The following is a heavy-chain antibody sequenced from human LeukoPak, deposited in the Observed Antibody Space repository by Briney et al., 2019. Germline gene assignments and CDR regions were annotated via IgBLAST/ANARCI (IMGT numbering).Heavy chain of an antibody. CDR2: MNSDGSAA. CDR1: GFSFSNYW. CDR3: AKGPNYFDS. V-gene: IGHV3-74*01. J-gene: IGHJ4*02. Sequence: GGSLRLSCAASGFSFSNYWMHWVRQAPGKGLVWVTRMNSDGSAAYYADSVQGRFTISRDNAKNTLYLQMNSLRAEDTAMYFCAKGPNYFDSWGQGTLVTVSS.